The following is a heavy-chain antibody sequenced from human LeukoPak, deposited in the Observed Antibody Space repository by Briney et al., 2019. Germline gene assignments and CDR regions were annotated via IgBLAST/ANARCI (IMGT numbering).Heavy chain of an antibody. D-gene: IGHD2-2*01. CDR1: GGSMSIHY. CDR3: ARQTAVPAAIPTYYFDY. Sequence: SDTLSLTCTVSGGSMSIHYWTWIRQPPGKGLEWIGNIYYSGSTNYSPSLKSRITISVDASKNQFSLKLSSVTAADTAVYYCARQTAVPAAIPTYYFDYWGQGTLVTVSS. CDR2: IYYSGST. J-gene: IGHJ4*02. V-gene: IGHV4-59*08.